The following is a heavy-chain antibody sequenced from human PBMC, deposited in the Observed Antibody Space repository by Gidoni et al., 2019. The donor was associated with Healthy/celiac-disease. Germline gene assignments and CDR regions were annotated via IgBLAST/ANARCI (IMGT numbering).Heavy chain of an antibody. CDR2: ISGSGGST. J-gene: IGHJ6*02. V-gene: IGHV3-23*01. D-gene: IGHD6-19*01. CDR3: AKSLGVVAGLYYYYGMDV. CDR1: GFTFSSYA. Sequence: EVQLLESGGGLVQPGGSLRLSCAVSGFTFSSYAMSWVRQAPGKGLGWVSAISGSGGSTYYAESVKGRFTISRDNSKNTLYLQMNSLRAEDTAVYYCAKSLGVVAGLYYYYGMDVWGQGTTVTVSS.